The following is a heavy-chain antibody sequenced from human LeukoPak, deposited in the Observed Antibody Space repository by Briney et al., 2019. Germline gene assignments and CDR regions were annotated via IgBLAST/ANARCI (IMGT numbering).Heavy chain of an antibody. D-gene: IGHD6-19*01. Sequence: PGGSLRLSCAASGFTVSSNYMSWVRQAPGKGLEWVANIRSDGGEKKYVDSVKGRFTISRDNAKNSLFVQMNSLRPEDTAVYYCVRALYSDSSVFEYWGQGSLVTVAS. J-gene: IGHJ4*02. CDR1: GFTVSSNY. V-gene: IGHV3-7*01. CDR2: IRSDGGEK. CDR3: VRALYSDSSVFEY.